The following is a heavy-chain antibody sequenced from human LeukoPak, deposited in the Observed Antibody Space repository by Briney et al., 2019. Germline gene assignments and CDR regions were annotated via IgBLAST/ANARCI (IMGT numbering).Heavy chain of an antibody. CDR3: AGPPGIAAAGYYYYYMDV. J-gene: IGHJ6*03. CDR1: GGSISSYY. Sequence: SETLSLTCTVSGGSISSYYWSWIRQPPGKGLEWIGYIYHSGSTNYNPSLKSRVTISVHTSKNQFPLKLSSVTAADTAVYYCAGPPGIAAAGYYYYYMDVWGKGTTVTVSS. V-gene: IGHV4-59*01. D-gene: IGHD6-13*01. CDR2: IYHSGST.